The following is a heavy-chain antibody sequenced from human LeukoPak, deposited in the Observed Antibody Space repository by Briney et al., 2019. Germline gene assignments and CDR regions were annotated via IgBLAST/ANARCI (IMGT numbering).Heavy chain of an antibody. CDR3: ARSRVNDYDSSGYYSWFDP. D-gene: IGHD3-22*01. V-gene: IGHV1-18*01. CDR2: ISAFNGNT. CDR1: GYTFTTYS. Sequence: ASVKVSCKASGYTFTTYSFSWVRQAPGQGLERMGWISAFNGNTNYAQKLQDRVTMTTDTSTSTAYMELRSLRSDDTAVYYCARSRVNDYDSSGYYSWFDPWGQGTLVTVSS. J-gene: IGHJ5*02.